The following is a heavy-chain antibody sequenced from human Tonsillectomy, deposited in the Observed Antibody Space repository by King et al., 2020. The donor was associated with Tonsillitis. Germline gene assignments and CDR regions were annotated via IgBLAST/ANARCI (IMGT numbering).Heavy chain of an antibody. V-gene: IGHV5-10-1*03. CDR3: ARLSGGDSGSYFGWFDP. Sequence: VQLVESGAEVKKPGESLRISCKASGYSFTTYWITWVRQMPGKGLEWMGNIDPSDSFINYSPSFQGHVTISADKSISATYLQWTSLKASDTAMYYCARLSGGDSGSYFGWFDPWGQGTPVTVSS. J-gene: IGHJ5*02. D-gene: IGHD1-26*01. CDR1: GYSFTTYW. CDR2: IDPSDSFI.